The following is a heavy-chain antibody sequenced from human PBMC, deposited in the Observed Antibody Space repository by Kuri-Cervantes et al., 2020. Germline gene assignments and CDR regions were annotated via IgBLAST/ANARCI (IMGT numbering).Heavy chain of an antibody. D-gene: IGHD5-12*01. V-gene: IGHV1-18*01. Sequence: ASVKVSCKASGYTFTSYGISWVRQAPGHGLEWMGWISAYNGNTNYAQKLQGRVTMTTDTSTSTAYMELRSLRSDDTAVYYCARNANVDIVATFYYYYYGMDVWGQGTTVTVSS. CDR1: GYTFTSYG. CDR3: ARNANVDIVATFYYYYYGMDV. J-gene: IGHJ6*02. CDR2: ISAYNGNT.